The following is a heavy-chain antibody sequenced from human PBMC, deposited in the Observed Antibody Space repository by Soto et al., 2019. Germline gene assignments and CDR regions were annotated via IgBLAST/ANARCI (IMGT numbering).Heavy chain of an antibody. CDR1: GFTFSTYG. V-gene: IGHV3-23*01. Sequence: PGGSLRLSCAASGFTFSTYGMSWVRQAPGKGLEWVSAISGSGGSTYYADSVKGRFTISRDNSKNTLYLQMNSLRAEDTAVYYCAKEVVRGVTPNYWGQGTLVTVSS. D-gene: IGHD3-10*01. J-gene: IGHJ4*02. CDR3: AKEVVRGVTPNY. CDR2: ISGSGGST.